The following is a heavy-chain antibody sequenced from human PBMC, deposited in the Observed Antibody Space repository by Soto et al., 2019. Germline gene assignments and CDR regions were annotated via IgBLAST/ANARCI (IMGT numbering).Heavy chain of an antibody. CDR3: AAPSPYDILTGYNI. V-gene: IGHV3-33*01. J-gene: IGHJ4*02. D-gene: IGHD3-9*01. Sequence: GGSLRLSCAASGFTFSSYGMHWVRQAPGKGLEWVAVIWYDGSNKYYADSVKGRFTISRDNSKSTLYLQMNSLRAEDTAVYYCAAPSPYDILTGYNIWGQGTLVTVS. CDR2: IWYDGSNK. CDR1: GFTFSSYG.